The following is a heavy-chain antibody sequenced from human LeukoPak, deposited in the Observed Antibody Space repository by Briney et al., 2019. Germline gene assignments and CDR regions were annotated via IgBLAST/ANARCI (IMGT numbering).Heavy chain of an antibody. Sequence: GASVKDSCKASGGTFSSYAISWVRQAPGQGLEWMGWISAYNGNTNYAQKLQGRVTMTTDTSTSTAYMELRSLRSDDTAVYYCASGGSYRSAAPHDYDYWGQGTLVTVSS. CDR2: ISAYNGNT. CDR3: ASGGSYRSAAPHDYDY. CDR1: GGTFSSYA. D-gene: IGHD1-26*01. J-gene: IGHJ4*02. V-gene: IGHV1-18*01.